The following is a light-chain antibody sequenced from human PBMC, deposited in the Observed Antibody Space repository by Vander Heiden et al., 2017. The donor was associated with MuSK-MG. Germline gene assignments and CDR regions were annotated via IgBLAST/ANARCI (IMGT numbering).Light chain of an antibody. CDR1: QDISNY. CDR3: LQDDNLPRT. Sequence: DIQMTQSPSSLSASVGDRVTITCQASQDISNYLNWYQQKPGKAPKLLIYDASNLETGVPSRFSGSGSGTDFTFTISSLQPEAIATSYCLQDDNLPRTFGQGTKVEIK. V-gene: IGKV1-33*01. J-gene: IGKJ1*01. CDR2: DAS.